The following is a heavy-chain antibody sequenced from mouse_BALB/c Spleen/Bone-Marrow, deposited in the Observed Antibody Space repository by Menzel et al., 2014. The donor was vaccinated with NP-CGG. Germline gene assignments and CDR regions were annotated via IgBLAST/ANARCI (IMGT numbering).Heavy chain of an antibody. CDR3: ARWGDDGTFDH. CDR1: GYTFTSYW. D-gene: IGHD2-12*01. Sequence: VQLQQSGAGLAKPGASVKMSCKASGYTFTSYWMHWVTQRPGQGLEWIGYINPSTGYTEYNQKFKDKATLTADKSSSTAYMQLSSLTSEDSAVYYCARWGDDGTFDHWGQGTTLTVSS. CDR2: INPSTGYT. J-gene: IGHJ2*01. V-gene: IGHV1-7*01.